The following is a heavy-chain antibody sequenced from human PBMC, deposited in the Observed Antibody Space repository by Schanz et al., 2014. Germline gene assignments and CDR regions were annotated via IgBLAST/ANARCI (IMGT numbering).Heavy chain of an antibody. J-gene: IGHJ4*01. Sequence: QVQLQESGPGLVKPSETLSLTCNVSGGSISSSFWRWVRQHPGKGLEWIGGIHHIGSTYHNPSLRSRLTMSLATSRNRFSLRLTSVSDADTAVYYCARARGYNYGLFDYWGLGTLVTVSS. CDR2: IHHIGST. CDR1: GGSISSSF. D-gene: IGHD5-18*01. CDR3: ARARGYNYGLFDY. V-gene: IGHV4-59*06.